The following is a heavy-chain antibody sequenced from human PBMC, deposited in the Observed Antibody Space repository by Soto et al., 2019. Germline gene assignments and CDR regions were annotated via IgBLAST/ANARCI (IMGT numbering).Heavy chain of an antibody. CDR3: ARNIVVVPDYYYYGMDV. CDR2: IYYSGST. Sequence: SETLSLTCTVSGGSISSSSYYWGWIRQPPGKGLEWIGSIYYSGSTYYNPSLKSRVTISVDTSKNQFSLKLSSVTAADTAVYYCARNIVVVPDYYYYGMDVWGQGTTVTVSS. CDR1: GGSISSSSYY. J-gene: IGHJ6*02. D-gene: IGHD2-2*01. V-gene: IGHV4-39*01.